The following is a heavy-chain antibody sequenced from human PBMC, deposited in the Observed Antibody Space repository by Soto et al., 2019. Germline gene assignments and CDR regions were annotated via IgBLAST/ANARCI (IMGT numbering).Heavy chain of an antibody. CDR3: ARDAHDVNIVVTCSRNHTPYYMYF. V-gene: IGHV3-33*01. CDR1: GFTFSSYG. D-gene: IGHD5-12*01. CDR2: IWYDGSNK. Sequence: GGSLRLSCAASGFTFSSYGMHWVRQAPGKGLEWVAVIWYDGSNKYYADSVKGRFTISRDNSKNTLYLQMNSLRAEDTAVYYCARDAHDVNIVVTCSRNHTPYYMYFSAKGTTVTVSS. J-gene: IGHJ6*03.